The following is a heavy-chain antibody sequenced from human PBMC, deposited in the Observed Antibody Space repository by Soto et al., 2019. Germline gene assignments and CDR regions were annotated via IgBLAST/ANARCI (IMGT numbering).Heavy chain of an antibody. CDR3: ARHSYHISTGYSYDF. J-gene: IGHJ4*02. CDR2: IDPRDSFT. CDR1: GYSFTTYW. V-gene: IGHV5-10-1*03. Sequence: EVQLVQSGAEVKKPGESLTISCKGSGYSFTTYWISWVRQMPGKGLEWMGRIDPRDSFTNYSPSFQGHVTISADKSISNAYLQWSSLKASDTAMYYCARHSYHISTGYSYDFWGQGTLVTVSS. D-gene: IGHD3-9*01.